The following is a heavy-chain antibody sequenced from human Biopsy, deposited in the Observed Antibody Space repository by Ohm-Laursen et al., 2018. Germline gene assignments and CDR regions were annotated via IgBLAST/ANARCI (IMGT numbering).Heavy chain of an antibody. CDR1: GFTFSSYS. D-gene: IGHD1/OR15-1a*01. CDR3: ARGRTGG. CDR2: ISSGSSPI. V-gene: IGHV3-48*01. J-gene: IGHJ4*02. Sequence: GSLRLSCTASGFTFSSYSMNWVRQAPGKGLEWVSFISSGSSPIYYADSVKGRFTISRDDAKNSLYLQMNSLRAEDTAVYYCARGRTGGWGQGTRATVSS.